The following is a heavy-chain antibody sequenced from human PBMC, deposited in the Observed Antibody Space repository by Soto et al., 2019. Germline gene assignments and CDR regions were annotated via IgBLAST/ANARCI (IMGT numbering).Heavy chain of an antibody. V-gene: IGHV4-4*02. J-gene: IGHJ4*02. Sequence: SETLSLTCAVSGGSIISSNWRNCVHQPPGKGLEWIGEIYHSGSTYYKPSLKSRVAMSVDTSKNQFSLKLTSATAADTAVYYCARRDWSGSTSRFYFDYWGQGVLVTVSS. CDR3: ARRDWSGSTSRFYFDY. CDR1: GGSIISSNW. CDR2: IYHSGST. D-gene: IGHD3-9*01.